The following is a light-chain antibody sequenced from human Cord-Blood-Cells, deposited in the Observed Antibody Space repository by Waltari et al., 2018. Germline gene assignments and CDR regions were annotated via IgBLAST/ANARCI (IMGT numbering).Light chain of an antibody. CDR3: QSADSSGTYYV. CDR2: KDS. J-gene: IGLJ1*01. CDR1: ALPKQW. V-gene: IGLV3-25*03. Sequence: SYELTQPPSVSVSPGQTAGITCPGDALPKQWANWYQQKPGQAPVLVIYKDSERPSGIPERFSGSSSGTTVTLTISGVQAEDEADYYCQSADSSGTYYVFGTGTKVTVL.